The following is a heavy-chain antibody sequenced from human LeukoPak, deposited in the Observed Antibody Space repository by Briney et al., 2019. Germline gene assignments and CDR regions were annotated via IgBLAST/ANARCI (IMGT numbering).Heavy chain of an antibody. Sequence: ASVKVSCKASGYTFTGYYMHWVRQAPGQGLEWMGWINPNSGGTNYAQKFQGRVTMTRDTSISTAYMELSRLRSDDTAVYYCARLDSRGILGYSSSWSHPWGQGTLVTVSS. J-gene: IGHJ5*02. CDR3: ARLDSRGILGYSSSWSHP. D-gene: IGHD6-13*01. V-gene: IGHV1-2*02. CDR2: INPNSGGT. CDR1: GYTFTGYY.